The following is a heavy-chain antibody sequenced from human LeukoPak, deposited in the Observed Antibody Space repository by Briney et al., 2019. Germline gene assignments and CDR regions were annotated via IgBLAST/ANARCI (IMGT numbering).Heavy chain of an antibody. CDR3: ASGGYSFFY. D-gene: IGHD5-18*01. V-gene: IGHV3-7*03. Sequence: GGSLRLSCAASGFSFSSYWMNWARKAPGKGLEWVANIKQDGSEKYYVDSVKGRFTISRDNAKNSLYLQMNSLRAEDTAVYYCASGGYSFFYWGQGTLVTVSS. CDR2: IKQDGSEK. CDR1: GFSFSSYW. J-gene: IGHJ4*02.